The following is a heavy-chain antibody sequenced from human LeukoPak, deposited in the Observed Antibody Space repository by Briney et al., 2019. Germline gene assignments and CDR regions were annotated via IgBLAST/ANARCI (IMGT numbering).Heavy chain of an antibody. V-gene: IGHV4-59*01. Sequence: PSGTLSLTCTVSGGSISSYYWNWVRQAPGKGLEWIGYVYYSGSTNYNPSLKSRVTISVDMSKNQFSLKLSSVTAAGTAMYYCARGGDLDYWGQGTLVTVSS. CDR1: GGSISSYY. CDR2: VYYSGST. CDR3: ARGGDLDY. J-gene: IGHJ4*02.